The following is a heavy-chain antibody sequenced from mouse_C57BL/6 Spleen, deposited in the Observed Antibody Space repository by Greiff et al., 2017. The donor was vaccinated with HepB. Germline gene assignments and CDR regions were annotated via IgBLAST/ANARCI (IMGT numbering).Heavy chain of an antibody. J-gene: IGHJ4*01. CDR3: ARDTTVVATWAMDY. V-gene: IGHV5-4*01. CDR1: GFTFSSYA. CDR2: ISDGGSYT. D-gene: IGHD1-1*01. Sequence: EVHLVESGGGLVKPGGSLKLSCAASGFTFSSYAMSWVRQTPEKRLEWVATISDGGSYTYYPDNVKGRFTISRDNAKNNLYLQMSHLKSEDTAMYYCARDTTVVATWAMDYWGQGTSVTVSS.